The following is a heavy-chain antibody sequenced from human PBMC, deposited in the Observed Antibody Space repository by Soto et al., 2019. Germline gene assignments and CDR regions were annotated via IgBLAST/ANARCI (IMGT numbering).Heavy chain of an antibody. Sequence: GGSLRLSCAASGFSFTNFAMSWVRQAPGKGLEWVAGIGASGDITWYADSVKGRLSISRDNSKNTLYLQLNSLRFEDTAVYYCAKDDFADRGDDYFDYWGPGTLVTVSS. CDR1: GFSFTNFA. D-gene: IGHD2-21*02. CDR2: IGASGDIT. V-gene: IGHV3-23*01. J-gene: IGHJ4*02. CDR3: AKDDFADRGDDYFDY.